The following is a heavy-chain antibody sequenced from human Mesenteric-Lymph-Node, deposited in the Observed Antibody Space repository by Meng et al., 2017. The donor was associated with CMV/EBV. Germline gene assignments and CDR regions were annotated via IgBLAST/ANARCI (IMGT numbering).Heavy chain of an antibody. J-gene: IGHJ4*02. CDR3: AKDLRRGAGDYVSSN. CDR2: INPNNGDT. Sequence: SGYTFTSYVISCVRQAPGQGLEWMGWINPNNGDTNYAQTFQGRVTMTRDTSISTAYMEMSRLRSDDTAVYYCAKDLRRGAGDYVSSNWGQGTLVTVSS. CDR1: GYTFTSYV. D-gene: IGHD4-17*01. V-gene: IGHV1-2*02.